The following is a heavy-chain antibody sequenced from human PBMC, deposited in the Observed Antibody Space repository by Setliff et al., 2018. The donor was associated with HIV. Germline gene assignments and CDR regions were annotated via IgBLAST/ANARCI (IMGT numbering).Heavy chain of an antibody. CDR2: IYYSGST. V-gene: IGHV4-38-2*02. J-gene: IGHJ4*02. CDR1: GYSISSGYY. Sequence: NPSETLSLTCTVSGYSISSGYYWGWIRQPPGKGLEWIGSIYYSGSTNYNPSLKSRVTISVDTSKNQFSLKLSSVTAADTAVYYCARYVLLWFGGPFDYWGQGTLVTVSS. D-gene: IGHD3-10*01. CDR3: ARYVLLWFGGPFDY.